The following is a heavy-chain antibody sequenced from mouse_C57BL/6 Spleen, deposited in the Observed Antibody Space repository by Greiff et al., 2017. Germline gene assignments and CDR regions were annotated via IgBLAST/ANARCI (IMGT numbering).Heavy chain of an antibody. CDR2: IDPEDGET. CDR3: ARTDFYAMDY. J-gene: IGHJ4*01. Sequence: EVQLKESGAELVKPGASVKLSCTASGFNIKDYYMHWVKQRTEQGLEWIGRIDPEDGETKYDPKFKGKATITADTSSNTAYLQLSSLTSEDTAVYYCARTDFYAMDYWGQGTSVTVSS. CDR1: GFNIKDYY. V-gene: IGHV14-2*01.